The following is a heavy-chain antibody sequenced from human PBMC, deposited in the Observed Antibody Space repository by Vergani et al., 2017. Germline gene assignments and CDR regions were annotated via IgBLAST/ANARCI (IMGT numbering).Heavy chain of an antibody. CDR2: IYYSGST. Sequence: QVQLQESGPGLVKPSETLSLTCAVSGYSISSGYYWGWIRQPPGKGLEWIGSIYYSGSTYYNPSLKSRVTISVDTSKNQFSLKLSSVTAADTAVYYCARHSVVVIRPNWFDPWGQGTLVTVSS. D-gene: IGHD3-22*01. V-gene: IGHV4-38-2*01. CDR1: GYSISSGYY. J-gene: IGHJ5*02. CDR3: ARHSVVVIRPNWFDP.